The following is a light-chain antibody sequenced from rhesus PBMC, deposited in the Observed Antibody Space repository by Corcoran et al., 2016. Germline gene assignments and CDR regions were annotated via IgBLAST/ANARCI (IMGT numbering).Light chain of an antibody. CDR1: QSFSSS. V-gene: IGKV1-46*01. CDR3: QQYYSDPLT. CDR2: SAS. Sequence: DIQMTQSPSSLSASVGDTVTINCRASQSFSSSLAGYQQKPGKAPKLLIFSASSLQSGVPSRFSGSKSGTDFTLTISSLQPEDIASYYCQQYYSDPLTFGGGTKVELK. J-gene: IGKJ4*01.